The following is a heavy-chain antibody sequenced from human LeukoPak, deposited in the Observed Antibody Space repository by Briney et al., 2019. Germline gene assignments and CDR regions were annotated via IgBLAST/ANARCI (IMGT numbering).Heavy chain of an antibody. J-gene: IGHJ4*02. CDR1: GFTFSTYS. D-gene: IGHD6-19*01. V-gene: IGHV3-21*04. CDR3: AKAVVLTVAVTGFDY. Sequence: PGGSLRLSCAASGFTFSTYSMNWVRQAPGKGLEWVSSISSSSSYMYYEDSVKGRFTISRDNAKNTLYLQMNSLRAEDTAVYYCAKAVVLTVAVTGFDYWGQGTLVTVSS. CDR2: ISSSSSYM.